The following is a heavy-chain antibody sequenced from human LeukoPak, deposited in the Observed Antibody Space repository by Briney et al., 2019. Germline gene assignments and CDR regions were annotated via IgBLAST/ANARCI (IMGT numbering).Heavy chain of an antibody. J-gene: IGHJ3*02. CDR2: IKYDGTNK. CDR3: AKDSGAFDI. CDR1: GFTFSSYD. V-gene: IGHV3-30*02. Sequence: PGGSLGLSCAASGFTFSSYDIHWVRQAPGRGLEWVASIKYDGTNKYYGDSVKGRYTISRDNSKNTLSLQMNSLRAEDTAVYYCAKDSGAFDIWGQGTMVTVSS.